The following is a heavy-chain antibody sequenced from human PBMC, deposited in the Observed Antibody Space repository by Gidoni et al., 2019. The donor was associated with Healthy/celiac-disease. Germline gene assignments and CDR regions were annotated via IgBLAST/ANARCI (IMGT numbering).Heavy chain of an antibody. CDR3: ARGIVIPERFDY. CDR2: IYYSGST. D-gene: IGHD3-16*02. Sequence: QLQLQESGPGLVKPSETLYLTRTLSGVPISSSSYYWAWIRQPPGKGLESIGSIYYSGSTYYNPSLKSRVTISVDTSKNQFSLKLSSVTAADTAVYYCARGIVIPERFDYWGQGTLVTVSS. V-gene: IGHV4-39*07. CDR1: GVPISSSSYY. J-gene: IGHJ4*02.